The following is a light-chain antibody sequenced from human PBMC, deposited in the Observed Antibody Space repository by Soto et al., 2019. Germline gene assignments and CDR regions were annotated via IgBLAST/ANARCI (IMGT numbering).Light chain of an antibody. CDR3: QQYGSSRTWT. CDR1: QSVSNY. CDR2: GAS. V-gene: IGKV3-20*01. J-gene: IGKJ1*01. Sequence: EIMLTQSPATLSLSPGERATLSCRASQSVSNYLAWYQQKPGQAPRLLIYGASSRATGIPDRFSGSGSGTDFTLTISRLEPEDFAVYYCQQYGSSRTWTFGQGTKVDI.